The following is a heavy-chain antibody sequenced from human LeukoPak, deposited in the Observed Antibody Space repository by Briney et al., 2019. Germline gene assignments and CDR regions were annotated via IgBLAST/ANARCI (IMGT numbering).Heavy chain of an antibody. D-gene: IGHD4-17*01. J-gene: IGHJ5*02. CDR1: GYRFTSYW. CDR2: IYPGDSDT. V-gene: IGHV5-51*01. CDR3: ARAPYGNWFDP. Sequence: GEXLKISCQGSGYRFTSYWIGWVRQMPGKGLEWMGIIYPGDSDTRYSPSFQGQVTISADKSISTAYLQWSSLKASDTAMYYCARAPYGNWFDPWGQGTLVTVSS.